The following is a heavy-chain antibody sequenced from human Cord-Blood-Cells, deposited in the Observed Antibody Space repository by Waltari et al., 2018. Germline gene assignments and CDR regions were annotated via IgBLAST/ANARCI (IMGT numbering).Heavy chain of an antibody. CDR3: AKDGGACDI. CDR1: GFTFRSYG. J-gene: IGHJ3*02. Sequence: QVQLVESGGGVVQPGRSLRISCEASGFTFRSYGMHWVGQAPGKGLGWVEVISYDGSNKYYADAVKGRFTISRDNSKNTLYLQMNSLRADDTAVYYCAKDGGACDIWGQGTMVTVSS. D-gene: IGHD3-10*01. V-gene: IGHV3-30*18. CDR2: ISYDGSNK.